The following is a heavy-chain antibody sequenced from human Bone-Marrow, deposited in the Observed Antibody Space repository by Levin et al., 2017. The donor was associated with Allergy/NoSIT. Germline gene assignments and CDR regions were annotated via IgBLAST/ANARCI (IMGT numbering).Heavy chain of an antibody. CDR1: GYTFTGYY. V-gene: IGHV1-2*02. J-gene: IGHJ5*02. D-gene: IGHD6-13*01. Sequence: ASVKVSCKASGYTFTGYYMHWVRQAPGQGLEWMGWINPNSGGTNYAQKFQGRVTMTRDTSISTAYMDLSRLRSDDTAVYYCARGLSGYSTAWFDPWGQGTLVTVSS. CDR3: ARGLSGYSTAWFDP. CDR2: INPNSGGT.